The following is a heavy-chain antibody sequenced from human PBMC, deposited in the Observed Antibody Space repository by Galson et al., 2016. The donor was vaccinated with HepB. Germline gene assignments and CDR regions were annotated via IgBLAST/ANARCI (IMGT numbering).Heavy chain of an antibody. J-gene: IGHJ3*02. CDR3: GTSSRAWGPDAFDI. V-gene: IGHV3-23*01. CDR1: GFSFSTSG. Sequence: SLRLSCAASGFSFSTSGMSWVRQTPGRGLEWVSGITSSGGTTHYADSVKGRFTISRDNSKNTLFLQMNSLRVDDTAVYYCGTSSRAWGPDAFDIWGQGAMVTVSS. D-gene: IGHD6-6*01. CDR2: ITSSGGTT.